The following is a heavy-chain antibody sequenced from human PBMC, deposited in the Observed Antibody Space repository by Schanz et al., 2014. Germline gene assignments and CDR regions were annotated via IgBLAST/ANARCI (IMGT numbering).Heavy chain of an antibody. CDR1: GFNFSNYD. CDR2: IYYNGTNK. V-gene: IGHV3-30*18. D-gene: IGHD5-12*01. J-gene: IGHJ6*02. CDR3: AKELNRRGGQTNFYYYYGMDV. Sequence: QVQLVESGGGVVQPGRSLRLSCAASGFNFSNYDIHWVRQAPGKGLEWVALIYYNGTNKYYADSVKGRFTISRDNSQNPLYLQMNTLRTEDTAVYYCAKELNRRGGQTNFYYYYGMDVWGQGTTVTVAS.